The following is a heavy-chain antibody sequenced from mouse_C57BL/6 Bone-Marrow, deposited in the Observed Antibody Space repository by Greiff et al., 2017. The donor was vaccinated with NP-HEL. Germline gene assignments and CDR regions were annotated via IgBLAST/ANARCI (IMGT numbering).Heavy chain of an antibody. CDR1: GYTFTSYW. Sequence: QVQLQQPGAELVKPGASVKMSCKASGYTFTSYWITWVKQRPGQGLEWIGDIYPGSGSTNYNEKFKSKGTLTVDTSSSTAYMQLSSLTSEDSAVYYCARYYCGSSVDYFDYWGQGTTLTVSS. V-gene: IGHV1-55*01. D-gene: IGHD1-1*01. CDR3: ARYYCGSSVDYFDY. J-gene: IGHJ2*01. CDR2: IYPGSGST.